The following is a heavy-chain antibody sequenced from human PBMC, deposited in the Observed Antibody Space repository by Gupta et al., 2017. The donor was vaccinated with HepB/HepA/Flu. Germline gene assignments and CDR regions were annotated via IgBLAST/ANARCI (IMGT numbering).Heavy chain of an antibody. CDR1: GASFLSSVDS. CDR2: VFHGGRA. J-gene: IGHJ4*02. CDR3: ARHQGRERPDF. D-gene: IGHD1-26*01. Sequence: QLPLHDSGPGMVKPSEALSLNCRVSGASFLSSVDSWGWIRQPPGKGMEWIGNVFHGGRAFYNPSLRGGGTISIDTPNNRFTLRLNAVTAADTAVYYCARHQGRERPDFWGQGTRVTVSS. V-gene: IGHV4-39*01.